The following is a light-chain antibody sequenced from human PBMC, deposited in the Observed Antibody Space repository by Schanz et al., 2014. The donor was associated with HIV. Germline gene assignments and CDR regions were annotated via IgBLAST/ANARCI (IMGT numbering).Light chain of an antibody. V-gene: IGLV2-18*02. CDR1: SSDVGHYDY. CDR2: DVS. Sequence: QSALTQPPSASGSPGQSITISCTGTSSDVGHYDYVPWYQQPPGKAPKLLIYDVSNRPSGVPDRFSGSKSGNTASLTISGLQAEDEADYYCCSYTGTSTFVVFGGGTKLTVL. CDR3: CSYTGTSTFVV. J-gene: IGLJ2*01.